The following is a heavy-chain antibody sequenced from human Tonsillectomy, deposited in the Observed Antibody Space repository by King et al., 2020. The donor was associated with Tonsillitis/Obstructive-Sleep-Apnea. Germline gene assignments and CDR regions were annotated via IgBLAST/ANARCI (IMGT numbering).Heavy chain of an antibody. CDR3: ARRSDYYYMDV. CDR2: IYPHDSDI. V-gene: IGHV5-51*01. Sequence: VQLVESGAEVKRPGESLTISCKGSGFHFASYWIAWVRQLPGKGLEWMGIIYPHDSDIKYSPTFQGQVTISADRSINTAYLQWSSLKASDTAMYYCARRSDYYYMDVWGKGTTVSVSS. J-gene: IGHJ6*03. D-gene: IGHD1-26*01. CDR1: GFHFASYW.